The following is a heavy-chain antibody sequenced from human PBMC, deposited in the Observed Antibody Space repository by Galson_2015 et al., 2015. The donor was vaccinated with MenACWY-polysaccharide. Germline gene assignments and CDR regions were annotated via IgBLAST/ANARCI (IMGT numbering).Heavy chain of an antibody. CDR1: GFTFTTYP. J-gene: IGHJ6*02. Sequence: SLRLSCAASGFTFTTYPINWVRQAPGQGLEWVSSISGTGTIYYADSVKGRFTISRDNAKNSLYLQMNRLRADDTAVYYCAKGRAPSTYYGMDVWGQGTTVTVSS. CDR3: AKGRAPSTYYGMDV. D-gene: IGHD2-2*01. CDR2: ISGTGTI. V-gene: IGHV3-69-1*01.